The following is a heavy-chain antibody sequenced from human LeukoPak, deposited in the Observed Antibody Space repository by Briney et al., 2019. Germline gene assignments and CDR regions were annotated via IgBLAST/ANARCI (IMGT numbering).Heavy chain of an antibody. CDR1: GYTFTGYY. J-gene: IGHJ4*02. D-gene: IGHD6-13*01. Sequence: ASVKVSCKASGYTFTGYYMHWVRQAPGQGLEWMGIINPSGGSTSYAQNLQGRVTMTTDTSTSTTYMELRSLRSDDTGVYYCARVVRAAAATGQFDYWGQGTLVTASS. CDR3: ARVVRAAAATGQFDY. V-gene: IGHV1-46*01. CDR2: INPSGGST.